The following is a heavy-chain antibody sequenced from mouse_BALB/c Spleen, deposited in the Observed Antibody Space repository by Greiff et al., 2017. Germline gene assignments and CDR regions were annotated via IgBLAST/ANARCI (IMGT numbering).Heavy chain of an antibody. J-gene: IGHJ3*01. Sequence: VQLQESGPELVKPGASVRISCKASGYTFTSYYIHWVKQRPGQGLEWIGWIYPGNVNTKYNEKFKGKATLTADKSSSTAYMQLSSLTSEDSAVYFCARGNGNYELAYWGQGTLVTVSA. V-gene: IGHV1S56*01. CDR3: ARGNGNYELAY. CDR2: IYPGNVNT. CDR1: GYTFTSYY. D-gene: IGHD2-1*01.